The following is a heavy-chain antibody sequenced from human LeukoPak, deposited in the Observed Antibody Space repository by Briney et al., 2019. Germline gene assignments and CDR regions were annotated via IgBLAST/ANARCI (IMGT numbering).Heavy chain of an antibody. CDR3: ASVLKGAFDI. V-gene: IGHV3-64*01. CDR2: VSSNGGST. J-gene: IGHJ3*02. D-gene: IGHD2-15*01. Sequence: GGSLRLSCAASGFTFSSYAMHWVRQAPGKGLEYVSAVSSNGGSTYYANSVKGRFTISRDNSKNTLYLQMGSLRAEDMAVYYCASVLKGAFDIWGQGTMVTVSS. CDR1: GFTFSSYA.